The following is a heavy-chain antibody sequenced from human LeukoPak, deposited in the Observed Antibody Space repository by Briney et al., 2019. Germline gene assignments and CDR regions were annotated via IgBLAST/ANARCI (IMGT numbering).Heavy chain of an antibody. CDR2: IYYSGST. Sequence: SETLSLTCTVSGYSISSSSYYWGWIRQPPGKGLEWIASIYYSGSTYYNPSLKSRVTISVDTSKNQFSLKLSSVTAADTAVYYCASDYGGNTGNFDYWGRGTLVTVSS. CDR1: GYSISSSSYY. J-gene: IGHJ4*02. CDR3: ASDYGGNTGNFDY. V-gene: IGHV4-39*07. D-gene: IGHD4-23*01.